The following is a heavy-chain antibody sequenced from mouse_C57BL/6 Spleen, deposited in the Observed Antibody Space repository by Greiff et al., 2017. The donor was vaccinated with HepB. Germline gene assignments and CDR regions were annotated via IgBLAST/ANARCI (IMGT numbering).Heavy chain of an antibody. D-gene: IGHD1-1*01. CDR1: GYTFTSYW. J-gene: IGHJ1*03. V-gene: IGHV1-69*01. CDR2: IDPSDSYT. CDR3: ASYYGSNWYFDV. Sequence: QVQLQQSGAELVMPGASVKLSCKASGYTFTSYWMHWVKQRPGQGLEWIGEIDPSDSYTNYNQKFKGKSTLTVDKSSSTAYMQLSSLTSEDSAVYYCASYYGSNWYFDVWGTGTTVTVSS.